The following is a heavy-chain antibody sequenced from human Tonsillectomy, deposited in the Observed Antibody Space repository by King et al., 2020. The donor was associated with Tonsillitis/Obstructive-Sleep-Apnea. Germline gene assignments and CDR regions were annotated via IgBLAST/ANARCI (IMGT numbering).Heavy chain of an antibody. CDR2: IYYSGST. CDR3: ARDMVLEAGGDAFDI. CDR1: GASISTYY. Sequence: QLQESGPGLVKPSETLSLTCTVSGASISTYYWSWIRQPPGKGLEWIGCIYYSGSTNYNPSLKSRVTISVDTSKNRFSLKLSSVTAADTAVHYCARDMVLEAGGDAFDIWGQGTMVTVSS. V-gene: IGHV4-59*01. J-gene: IGHJ3*02. D-gene: IGHD2-8*01.